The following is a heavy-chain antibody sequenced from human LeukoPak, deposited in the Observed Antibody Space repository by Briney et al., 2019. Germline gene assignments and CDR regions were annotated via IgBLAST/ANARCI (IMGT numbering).Heavy chain of an antibody. V-gene: IGHV3-15*01. CDR3: TTEPSPPDAFDI. D-gene: IGHD2-2*01. CDR1: GFTFSNAW. CDR2: IKSKADGGTT. J-gene: IGHJ3*02. Sequence: GGSLRLSCAASGFTFSNAWMSWVRQAPGKGLEWVGRIKSKADGGTTDYAAPVKGIFTISRDDSKNTLYLQMNSLKTEDTAVYYCTTEPSPPDAFDIWGQGTMVTVSS.